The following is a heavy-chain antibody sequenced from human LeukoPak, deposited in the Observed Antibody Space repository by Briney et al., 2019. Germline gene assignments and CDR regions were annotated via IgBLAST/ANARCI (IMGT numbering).Heavy chain of an antibody. Sequence: GGSLRLSCAASGFTFSSYAMSWVRQAPGKGLEWVSGFSGSGGSTYYADSVKGRFTISRDNSKNTLYVQMNSLRAEDTAVYYCAKGLGYCSSTSCPVYYYYMDVWGKGTTVTVSS. CDR3: AKGLGYCSSTSCPVYYYYMDV. V-gene: IGHV3-23*01. CDR1: GFTFSSYA. CDR2: FSGSGGST. D-gene: IGHD2-2*01. J-gene: IGHJ6*03.